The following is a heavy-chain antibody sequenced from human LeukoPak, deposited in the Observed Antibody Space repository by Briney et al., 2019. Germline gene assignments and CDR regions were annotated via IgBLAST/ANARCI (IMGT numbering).Heavy chain of an antibody. CDR2: IYYSGST. Sequence: SETLSLTCTVSGGSVSSGSYYWSWIRQPPGKGLEWIGYIYYSGSTNYNPSLKSRVTISVDTSKNQFSLKLSSVTAADTAVYYCARDRYCSSTSCYGAYNWFDPWGQGTLVTVSS. CDR1: GGSVSSGSYY. V-gene: IGHV4-61*01. D-gene: IGHD2-2*01. CDR3: ARDRYCSSTSCYGAYNWFDP. J-gene: IGHJ5*02.